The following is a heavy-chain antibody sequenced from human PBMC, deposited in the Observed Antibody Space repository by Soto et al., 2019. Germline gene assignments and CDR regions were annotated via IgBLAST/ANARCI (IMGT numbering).Heavy chain of an antibody. CDR2: VDTTGDT. CDR1: GFTFSNYD. J-gene: IGHJ6*02. Sequence: GGSLRRSGAASGFTFSNYDMHWVRQATGKGLEWVSAVDTTGDTYYPGSVKGRFTISRENAKNSLYLQMNSLRVWDTAVYYCARSSPHHQNIVVSTVARAGMDVWGQGITVTVSS. V-gene: IGHV3-13*01. CDR3: ARSSPHHQNIVVSTVARAGMDV. D-gene: IGHD2-15*01.